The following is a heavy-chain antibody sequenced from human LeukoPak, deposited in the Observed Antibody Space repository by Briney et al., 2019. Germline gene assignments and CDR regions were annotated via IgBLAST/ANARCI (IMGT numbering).Heavy chain of an antibody. Sequence: ASVKVSCKASGYTFTCYYMHWVRQAPGQGLEWMGIINPSGGSTSYAQKFQGRVTMTRDTSTSTVYMELSSLRSEDTAVYYCARGRDIVVVPAAIPSWFDPWGQGTLVTVSS. D-gene: IGHD2-2*02. CDR2: INPSGGST. V-gene: IGHV1-46*01. CDR1: GYTFTCYY. CDR3: ARGRDIVVVPAAIPSWFDP. J-gene: IGHJ5*02.